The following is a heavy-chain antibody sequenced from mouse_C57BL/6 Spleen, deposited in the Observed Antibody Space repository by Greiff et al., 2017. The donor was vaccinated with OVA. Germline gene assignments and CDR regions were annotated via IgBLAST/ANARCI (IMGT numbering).Heavy chain of an antibody. V-gene: IGHV1-50*01. CDR1: GYTFTSYW. J-gene: IGHJ2*01. CDR2: IDPSDSYT. CDR3: ARNSKDYCDD. Sequence: VQLQQPGAELVKPGASVKLSCKASGYTFTSYWMQWVKQRPGQGLEWIGEIDPSDSYTNYNQKFKGKATLTVDTSSSTAYMQLSSLTSEDSAVYYCARNSKDYCDDWGQGTTLTVSS. D-gene: IGHD2-5*01.